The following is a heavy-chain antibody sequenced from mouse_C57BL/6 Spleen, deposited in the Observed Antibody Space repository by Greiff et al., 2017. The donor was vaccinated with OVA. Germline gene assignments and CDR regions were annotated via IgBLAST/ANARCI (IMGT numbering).Heavy chain of an antibody. CDR1: RYAFTNYL. CDR3: ARDYGSSHWYFDV. Sequence: QVQLQQSGAELVRPGTSVKVSCKASRYAFTNYLIEWVKQRPGQGLEWIGVINPGSGGTNYNEKFKGKATLTADKSSSTAYMQLSSLTSEDSAVYFCARDYGSSHWYFDVWGTGTTVTVSS. D-gene: IGHD1-1*01. J-gene: IGHJ1*03. V-gene: IGHV1-54*01. CDR2: INPGSGGT.